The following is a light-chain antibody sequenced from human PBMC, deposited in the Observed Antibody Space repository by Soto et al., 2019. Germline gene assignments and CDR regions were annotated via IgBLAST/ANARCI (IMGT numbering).Light chain of an antibody. Sequence: EIVLPQSPGTLSLSPGERGTLSCRASQNFGTLYLAWFQQKSGQAPRLLIYSASGRATGIPDRFTGSGSGTDFTLTINIVEPEDFAVYYCQQYGSSPITFGQGTRLENK. CDR2: SAS. CDR1: QNFGTLY. CDR3: QQYGSSPIT. J-gene: IGKJ5*01. V-gene: IGKV3-20*01.